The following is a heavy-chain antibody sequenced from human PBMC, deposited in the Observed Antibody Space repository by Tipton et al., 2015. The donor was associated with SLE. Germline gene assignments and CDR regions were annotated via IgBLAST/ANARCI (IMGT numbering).Heavy chain of an antibody. J-gene: IGHJ3*02. CDR2: IYYSGST. CDR1: GGSISSYY. V-gene: IGHV4-59*01. CDR3: ARDRGGGPTPDAFDI. Sequence: TLSLTCTVSGGSISSYYWSWIRQPPGKGLEWIGDIYYSGSTNYNPSLKSRVTISVDTSKNQFSLKLSSVTAADTAVYYCARDRGGGPTPDAFDIWGQGTMVTVSS. D-gene: IGHD3-10*01.